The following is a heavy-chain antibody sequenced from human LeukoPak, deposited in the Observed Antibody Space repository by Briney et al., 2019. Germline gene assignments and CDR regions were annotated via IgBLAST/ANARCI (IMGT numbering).Heavy chain of an antibody. J-gene: IGHJ3*02. CDR1: GFTFSSYW. CDR3: ARDFRDCSSTSCYGDAFDI. Sequence: PGGSLRLSCAASGFTFSSYWMSWVRQAPGKGLEWVANIKQDGSEKYYVDSVKGRFTISRDNAKNSLYLQMNSLRAKDTAVYYCARDFRDCSSTSCYGDAFDIWGQGTMVTVSS. D-gene: IGHD2-2*01. CDR2: IKQDGSEK. V-gene: IGHV3-7*03.